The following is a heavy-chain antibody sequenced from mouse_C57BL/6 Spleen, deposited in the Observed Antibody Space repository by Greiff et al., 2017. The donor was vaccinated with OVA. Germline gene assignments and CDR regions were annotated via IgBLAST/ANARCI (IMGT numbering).Heavy chain of an antibody. Sequence: VQLQQSGAELVKPGASVKLSCTASGFNIKDYYMHWVKQRTEQGLEWIGRIDPEDGETKYAPKFQGKATITADTSSNTAYLQLSSLTSEDTAFYYCARWTTVVATGVRYFDYWGQGTTLTVSS. CDR1: GFNIKDYY. J-gene: IGHJ2*01. CDR3: ARWTTVVATGVRYFDY. V-gene: IGHV14-2*01. D-gene: IGHD1-1*01. CDR2: IDPEDGET.